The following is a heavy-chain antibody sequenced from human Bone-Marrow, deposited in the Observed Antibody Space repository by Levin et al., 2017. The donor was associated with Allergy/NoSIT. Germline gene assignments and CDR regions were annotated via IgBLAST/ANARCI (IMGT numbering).Heavy chain of an antibody. D-gene: IGHD2-15*01. CDR3: ARWPAIVVVVAATKAGFDY. CDR1: GGSFSGYY. V-gene: IGHV4-34*01. CDR2: INHSGST. J-gene: IGHJ4*02. Sequence: PSETLSLTCAVYGGSFSGYYWSWIRQPPGKGLEWIGEINHSGSTNYNPSLKSRVTISVDTSKNQFSLKLSSVTAADTAVYYCARWPAIVVVVAATKAGFDYWGQGTLVTVSS.